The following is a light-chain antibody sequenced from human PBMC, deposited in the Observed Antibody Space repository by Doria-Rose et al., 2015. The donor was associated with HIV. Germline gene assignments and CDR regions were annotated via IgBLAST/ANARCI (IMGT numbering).Light chain of an antibody. CDR1: KLGYKY. CDR3: QAWDSTTVV. CDR2: QDN. Sequence: YEVTQLPSLSVSPGQTASIPCSGDKLGYKYACWYQQKSGQSPVLVIYQDNKRPSGIPERFSGSNSGNTATLTISGTQAMDEADYYCQAWDSTTVVFGGGTKLTVL. J-gene: IGLJ2*01. V-gene: IGLV3-1*01.